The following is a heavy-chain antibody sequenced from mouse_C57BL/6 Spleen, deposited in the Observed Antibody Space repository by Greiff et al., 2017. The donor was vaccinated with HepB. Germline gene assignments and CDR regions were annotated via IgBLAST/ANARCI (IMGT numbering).Heavy chain of an antibody. J-gene: IGHJ3*01. CDR3: ARGANYGFAY. Sequence: QVQLQQPGAELVRPGSSVKLSCKASGYTFTSYWMHWVKQRPIPGLEWIGNIDPSDSETHYNQKFKDKATLTVDKSSSTAYMQLSSLTSEDSAVYYCARGANYGFAYWGQGTLVTVSA. CDR2: IDPSDSET. V-gene: IGHV1-52*01. D-gene: IGHD2-1*01. CDR1: GYTFTSYW.